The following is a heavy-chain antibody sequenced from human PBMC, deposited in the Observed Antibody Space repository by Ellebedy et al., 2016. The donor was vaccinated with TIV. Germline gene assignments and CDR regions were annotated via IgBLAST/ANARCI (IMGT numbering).Heavy chain of an antibody. D-gene: IGHD3-10*01. V-gene: IGHV3-48*03. CDR1: GFTFSSYE. CDR2: VSGSGGII. Sequence: GESLKISCAASGFTFSSYEMNWVRQAPGKGLEWLSYVSGSGGIIYYADSVKGRFTISRDNAKKSLHLQMNSLRAEDTAVYYCARDLRGSGDYWGQGTLVTVSS. J-gene: IGHJ4*02. CDR3: ARDLRGSGDY.